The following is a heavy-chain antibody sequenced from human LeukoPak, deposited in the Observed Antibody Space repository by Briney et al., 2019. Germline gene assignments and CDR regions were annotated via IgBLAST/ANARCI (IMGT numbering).Heavy chain of an antibody. CDR3: ARGFEYSTSSRLGYYYFYMDV. CDR2: IYYSGST. J-gene: IGHJ6*03. D-gene: IGHD6-6*01. CDR1: GGSISSSSYY. V-gene: IGHV4-39*07. Sequence: SETLSLTCTVSGGSISSSSYYWGWIRQPPGKGLEWIGSIYYSGSTYYNPSLKSRVTISVDTSKNQFSLKLSSVTAADTAVYYCARGFEYSTSSRLGYYYFYMDVWGIGTTVTVSS.